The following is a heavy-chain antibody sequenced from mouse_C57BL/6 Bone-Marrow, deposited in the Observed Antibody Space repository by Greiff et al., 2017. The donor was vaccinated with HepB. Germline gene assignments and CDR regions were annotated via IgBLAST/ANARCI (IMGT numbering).Heavy chain of an antibody. J-gene: IGHJ4*01. V-gene: IGHV1-55*01. CDR1: GYTFTSYW. Sequence: QVQLKQPGAELVKPGASVKMSCKASGYTFTSYWITWVKQRPGQGLEWIGDIYPGSGSTNYNEKFKSKATLTVDTSSSTAYMQLSSLTSEDSAVYYCARTTIVIIYAMDYWGQGTSVTVSS. CDR3: ARTTIVIIYAMDY. CDR2: IYPGSGST. D-gene: IGHD2-5*01.